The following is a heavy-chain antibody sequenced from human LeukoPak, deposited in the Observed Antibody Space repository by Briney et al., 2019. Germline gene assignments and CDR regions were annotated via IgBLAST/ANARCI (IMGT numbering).Heavy chain of an antibody. V-gene: IGHV1-46*01. CDR3: ARDTAMVPDY. J-gene: IGHJ4*02. CDR1: GGTFSSYT. D-gene: IGHD5-18*01. CDR2: INPSGGST. Sequence: GSSVKVSCKASGGTFSSYTISWVRQAPGQGLEWMGIINPSGGSTSYAQKFQGRVTMTRDTSTSTVYMELSSLRSEDTAVYYCARDTAMVPDYWGQGTLVTVSS.